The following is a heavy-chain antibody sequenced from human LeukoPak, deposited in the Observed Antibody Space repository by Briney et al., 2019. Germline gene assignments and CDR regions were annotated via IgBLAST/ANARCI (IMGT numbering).Heavy chain of an antibody. CDR3: AREKVYCGGDCNWYFEL. D-gene: IGHD2-21*02. CDR1: GFTFSEHS. CDR2: TRNKANSYTT. J-gene: IGHJ2*01. V-gene: IGHV3-72*01. Sequence: GGSLRLSCAASGFTFSEHSMDWVRQAPGKGLEWVGRTRNKANSYTTEYAASVKGRFTISRDDSKSSLYLQMNSLKTEDTAVYYCAREKVYCGGDCNWYFELWGRGTLVTVSS.